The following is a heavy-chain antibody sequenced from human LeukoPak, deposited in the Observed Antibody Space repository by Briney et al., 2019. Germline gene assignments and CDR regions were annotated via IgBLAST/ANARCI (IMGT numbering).Heavy chain of an antibody. CDR2: ISYDGSNK. D-gene: IGHD2-2*01. V-gene: IGHV3-30*04. Sequence: QAGGSLRLSCAASGFTFSSYAMHWVRQAPGKGLEWVAVISYDGSNKYYADSVKGRFTISRDNSKNTLYLQMNSLRAEDTAVYYCARPGGDQLLSYNWFDPWGQGTLVTVSS. CDR3: ARPGGDQLLSYNWFDP. CDR1: GFTFSSYA. J-gene: IGHJ5*02.